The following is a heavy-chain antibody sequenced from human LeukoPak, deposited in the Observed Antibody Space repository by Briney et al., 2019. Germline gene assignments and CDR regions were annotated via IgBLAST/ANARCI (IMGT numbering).Heavy chain of an antibody. V-gene: IGHV4-59*12. Sequence: PSETLSLTCTVSGGSIRAYYWSWIRQPPGKGLEWIGFMYYSGETDYNPSLKSRVTISVDTSRTQFSLKIYSVTAADTAVYYCARDSRDVWGKGTTVTVSS. CDR2: MYYSGET. CDR3: ARDSRDV. J-gene: IGHJ6*04. CDR1: GGSIRAYY.